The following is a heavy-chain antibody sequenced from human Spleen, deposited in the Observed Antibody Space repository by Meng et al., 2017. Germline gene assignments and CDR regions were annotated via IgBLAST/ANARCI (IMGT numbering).Heavy chain of an antibody. J-gene: IGHJ4*02. CDR3: ARDLSWGGYDSPRYFAY. CDR1: SNYW. CDR2: IYQSGST. Sequence: SNYWMSWVRQAPGKGLEWIGSIYQSGSTYYNPSLKSRVTMSADTSKNQFSLRLSSVTAADTAVYYCARDLSWGGYDSPRYFAYWGQGTQVTGAS. D-gene: IGHD5-12*01. V-gene: IGHV4-39*07.